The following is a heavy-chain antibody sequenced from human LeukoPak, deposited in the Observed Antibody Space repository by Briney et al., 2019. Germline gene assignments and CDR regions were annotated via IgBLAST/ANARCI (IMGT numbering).Heavy chain of an antibody. V-gene: IGHV3-23*01. CDR2: ISDNSVST. CDR1: GFTFSTYA. J-gene: IGHJ4*02. D-gene: IGHD3-9*01. CDR3: AKGTGGSLRLHYFDH. Sequence: GGSLRLSCAASGFTFSTYAISWVRQAPGEGLEWVSAISDNSVSTYYAESVKGRFTISRDNSNSTLYLQMNSLTGEDTAVYYCAKGTGGSLRLHYFDHWGQGTLVTVSS.